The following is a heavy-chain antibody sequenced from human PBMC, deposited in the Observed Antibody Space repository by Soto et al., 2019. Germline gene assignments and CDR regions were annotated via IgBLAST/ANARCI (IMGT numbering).Heavy chain of an antibody. V-gene: IGHV3-74*01. CDR3: ARGGLTYSSSSPLYGMDV. Sequence: EVQLVESGGGLVQPGGSLRLSCAASGFTFSSYWMHWVRQAPGKGLVWVSRINSDGSSTSYADSVKGRFTISRDNAKNTLYLQMNSLSAEDTAVYYCARGGLTYSSSSPLYGMDVWGQGTTVTVSS. CDR1: GFTFSSYW. CDR2: INSDGSST. D-gene: IGHD6-6*01. J-gene: IGHJ6*02.